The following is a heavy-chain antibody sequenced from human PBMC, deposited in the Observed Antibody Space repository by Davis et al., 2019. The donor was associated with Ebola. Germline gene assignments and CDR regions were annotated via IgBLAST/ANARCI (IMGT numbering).Heavy chain of an antibody. CDR2: FYPGESDT. J-gene: IGHJ5*02. CDR3: ARLGYCSGGSCYSLSWFDP. CDR1: GYRFTSYW. V-gene: IGHV5-51*01. Sequence: GESLKTSCKGSGYRFTSYWLGWVRQIPGKGLEWMGIFYPGESDTRYSPSFQGQVTISADKSISTAYLQCSSLKAPETAMCYCARLGYCSGGSCYSLSWFDPWGQGTLVTVSS. D-gene: IGHD2-15*01.